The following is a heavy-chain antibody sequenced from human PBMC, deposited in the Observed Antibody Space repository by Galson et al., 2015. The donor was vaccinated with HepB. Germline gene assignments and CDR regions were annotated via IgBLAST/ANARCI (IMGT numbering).Heavy chain of an antibody. Sequence: ETLSLTCTVSGGSISSSSYYWGWIRQPPGKGLEWIGSIYYSGSTYYNPSLKSRVTISVDTSKNQFSLKLSSVTAADTAVYYCARVVGQYPDWFDPWGQGTLVTVSS. D-gene: IGHD2-2*01. CDR1: GGSISSSSYY. V-gene: IGHV4-39*07. J-gene: IGHJ5*02. CDR3: ARVVGQYPDWFDP. CDR2: IYYSGST.